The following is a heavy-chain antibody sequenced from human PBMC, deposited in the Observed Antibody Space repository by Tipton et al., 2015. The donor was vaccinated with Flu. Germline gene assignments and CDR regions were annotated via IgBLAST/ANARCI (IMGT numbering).Heavy chain of an antibody. D-gene: IGHD2-2*02. CDR3: ARLPCSSTSCYTGGRFDY. J-gene: IGHJ4*02. CDR2: IYPGDSDT. Sequence: QSGPEVKKPGESLKISCKGSGYSFTSYWIGWVRQMPGKGLEWMGIIYPGDSDTRYSPSFQGQVTISADKSISTAYLQWSSLKASDTAMYYCARLPCSSTSCYTGGRFDYWGQGTLVTVSS. V-gene: IGHV5-51*01. CDR1: GYSFTSYW.